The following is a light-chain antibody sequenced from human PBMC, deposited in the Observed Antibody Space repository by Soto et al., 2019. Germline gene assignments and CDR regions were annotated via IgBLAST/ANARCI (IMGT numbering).Light chain of an antibody. Sequence: EIVMTQSPATLSVSPGERATLSCRASQSVSSNLAWYQQKPGQAPRLLIYGASTRATGIPARFSGSGSGTEFTLTFSSLQSEDFAVYYCQQYNTWPRTFGQGTKVEIK. J-gene: IGKJ1*01. CDR3: QQYNTWPRT. CDR1: QSVSSN. CDR2: GAS. V-gene: IGKV3-15*01.